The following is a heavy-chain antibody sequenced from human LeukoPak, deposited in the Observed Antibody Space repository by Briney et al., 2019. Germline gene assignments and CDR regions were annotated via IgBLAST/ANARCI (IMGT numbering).Heavy chain of an antibody. Sequence: SETLSLTCTVSGGSISSGSYYWSWIRQPAGKGLEWIGRIYTSGSTNYNPSRKSRVTISVDTSKNQFSLKLSSVTAADTAVYYCAGGLGESDYWGQGTLVTVSS. CDR2: IYTSGST. CDR1: GGSISSGSYY. CDR3: AGGLGESDY. V-gene: IGHV4-61*02. D-gene: IGHD3-16*01. J-gene: IGHJ4*02.